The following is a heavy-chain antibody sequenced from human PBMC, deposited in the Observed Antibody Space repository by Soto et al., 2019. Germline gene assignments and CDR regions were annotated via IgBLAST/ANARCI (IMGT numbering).Heavy chain of an antibody. Sequence: PGGSLRLSCAASGLTFSDNPMNWVRLAPGKGLEWVSHIRSDGTTIYYADSVKGRFTISRDNAKNSLYLHMNSLRDEDTAIYYCVRDHDFAFDTWGQGTLVTVSS. CDR2: IRSDGTTI. CDR3: VRDHDFAFDT. D-gene: IGHD2-21*02. CDR1: GLTFSDNP. V-gene: IGHV3-48*02. J-gene: IGHJ4*02.